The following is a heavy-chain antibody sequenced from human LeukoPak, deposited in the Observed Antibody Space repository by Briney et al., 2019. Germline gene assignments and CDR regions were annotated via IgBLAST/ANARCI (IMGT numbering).Heavy chain of an antibody. D-gene: IGHD4-23*01. J-gene: IGHJ4*02. CDR1: GFTFSSYW. CDR3: ARGRPHGNDY. Sequence: GGSLRLSCAVSGFTFSSYWMHWVRQAPGKGLVWVSRIDRDGSRINYADSVKGRFSISRDNGKNTLFLQMNSLRAEDAAVYYCARGRPHGNDYWGQGTLVTVSS. V-gene: IGHV3-74*01. CDR2: IDRDGSRI.